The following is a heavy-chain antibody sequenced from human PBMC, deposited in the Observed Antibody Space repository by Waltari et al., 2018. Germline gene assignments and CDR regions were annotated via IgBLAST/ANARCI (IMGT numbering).Heavy chain of an antibody. Sequence: QVQLQESGPGLVKPSQTLSLTCTVSGGPISSGGYYWSWIRQHPGKGLEWIGYIYYSGSTYYNPSLKSRVTISVDTSKNQFSLKLSSVTAADTAVYYCARGLAARTSKWFDPWGQGTLVTVSS. CDR2: IYYSGST. CDR3: ARGLAARTSKWFDP. D-gene: IGHD6-6*01. V-gene: IGHV4-31*03. J-gene: IGHJ5*02. CDR1: GGPISSGGYY.